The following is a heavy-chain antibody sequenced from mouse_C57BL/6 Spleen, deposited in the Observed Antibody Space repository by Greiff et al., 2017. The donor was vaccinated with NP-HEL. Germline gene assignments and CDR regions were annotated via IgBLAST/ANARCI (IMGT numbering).Heavy chain of an antibody. V-gene: IGHV5-17*01. D-gene: IGHD2-3*01. CDR2: ISSGSSTI. CDR3: ARPWLLPSPWYFDV. Sequence: EVKLVESGGGLVKPGGSLKLSCAASGFTFSDYGMHWVRQAPEKGLEWVAYISSGSSTIYYADTVKGRFTISRDNAKNTLFLQMTSLRSEDTAMYYCARPWLLPSPWYFDVWGTGTTVTVSS. J-gene: IGHJ1*03. CDR1: GFTFSDYG.